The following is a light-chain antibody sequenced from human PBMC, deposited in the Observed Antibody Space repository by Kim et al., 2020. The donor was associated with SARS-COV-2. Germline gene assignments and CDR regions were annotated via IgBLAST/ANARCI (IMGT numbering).Light chain of an antibody. J-gene: IGLJ1*01. CDR3: SSYAGKV. CDR1: SSDVGGYNY. Sequence: GSPGRSVTISCAGASSDVGGYNYVSWYQQHPGKAPKLMSYEVSKRPSGVPDRFSGSKAGNTASLTVSGLQAEDEADYYCSSYAGKVFGTGTKVTVL. V-gene: IGLV2-8*01. CDR2: EVS.